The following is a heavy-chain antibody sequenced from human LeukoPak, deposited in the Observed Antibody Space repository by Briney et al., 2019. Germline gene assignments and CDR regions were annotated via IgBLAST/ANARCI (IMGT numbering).Heavy chain of an antibody. CDR2: MHYTGST. CDR1: GESMSGFY. V-gene: IGHV4-59*08. Sequence: PSETLSLTCTVSGESMSGFYWNWIRQPPGKGLEWIGYMHYTGSTNYNPSLKSRVTISIDTSKNQFSLKLSSVTASDTAVYYCARHLVPSIFGVVITDAFDIWGQGTMVTVSS. CDR3: ARHLVPSIFGVVITDAFDI. D-gene: IGHD3-3*01. J-gene: IGHJ3*02.